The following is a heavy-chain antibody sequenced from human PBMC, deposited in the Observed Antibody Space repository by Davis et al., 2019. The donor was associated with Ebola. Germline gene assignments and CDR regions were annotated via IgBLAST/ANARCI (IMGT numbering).Heavy chain of an antibody. CDR1: GFTFSSYS. CDR3: ARGVAVAVGGSY. J-gene: IGHJ4*02. V-gene: IGHV3-21*01. D-gene: IGHD6-19*01. Sequence: PGGSLRLSCAASGFTFSSYSMNWVRQAPGKGLEWVSSISSSSSYIYYADSVKGRFTISRDNAKNSLYLQMNSLRAEDTAVYYCARGVAVAVGGSYWGQGTLVTVSS. CDR2: ISSSSSYI.